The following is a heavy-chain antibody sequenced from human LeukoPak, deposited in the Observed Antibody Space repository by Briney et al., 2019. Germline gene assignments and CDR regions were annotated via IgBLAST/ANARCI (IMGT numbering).Heavy chain of an antibody. D-gene: IGHD2-2*01. J-gene: IGHJ4*02. Sequence: SETLSLTCTVSGGSICDTRSYWGWIRQPPGKGLEWIGTMYYTGNTYYSPSLKSRVTISVDTSKNQFSLKLTSVTAADTAVYYCARLGIGVVPSAMLGDYYFDYWGQGTLVTVSS. CDR3: ARLGIGVVPSAMLGDYYFDY. CDR1: GGSICDTRSY. CDR2: MYYTGNT. V-gene: IGHV4-39*07.